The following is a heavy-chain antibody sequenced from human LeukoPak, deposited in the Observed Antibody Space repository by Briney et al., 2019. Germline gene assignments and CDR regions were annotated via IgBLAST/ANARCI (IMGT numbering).Heavy chain of an antibody. D-gene: IGHD6-19*01. CDR1: GLTFSSYG. Sequence: HSAGSLRLSCAASGLTFSSYGMSWVRQAPGQGLEWVSAIFTGGSTYYADSVKGRFTISRDNSKNTLYLQMNALRADDTAVYYCARVVAGTHFDYWGQGTLVTVSS. CDR2: IFTGGST. CDR3: ARVVAGTHFDY. J-gene: IGHJ4*02. V-gene: IGHV3-53*01.